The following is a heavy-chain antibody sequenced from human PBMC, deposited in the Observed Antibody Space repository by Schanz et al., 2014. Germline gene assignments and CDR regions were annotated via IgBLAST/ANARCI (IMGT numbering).Heavy chain of an antibody. D-gene: IGHD6-19*01. J-gene: IGHJ5*02. CDR2: IYHSGST. CDR3: ARGHHPHGITVAARGFDP. V-gene: IGHV4-39*07. Sequence: QLQLQESGPGLVKPSETLSLTCTVSGGSISSSNYYWGWIRQPPGKGLEWIGEIYHSGSTNYNPSLKSRVTISVDKPKKQFPLKVTSITAADTAVYYCARGHHPHGITVAARGFDPWGQGTLVTVSS. CDR1: GGSISSSNYY.